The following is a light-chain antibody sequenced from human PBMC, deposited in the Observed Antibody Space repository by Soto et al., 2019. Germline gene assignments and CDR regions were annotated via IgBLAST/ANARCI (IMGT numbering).Light chain of an antibody. CDR2: EVS. J-gene: IGLJ2*01. CDR3: SSYAGSNRVV. V-gene: IGLV2-8*01. Sequence: QSALTEPPAASGSPGQSVTISCTGTSRDVGGYNYVSWYQHHPGKAPKLMISEVSKRPSGVPDRFSGSKSGNTASLTVSGLQAEDEAHYYCSSYAGSNRVVFGGGTQLTVL. CDR1: SRDVGGYNY.